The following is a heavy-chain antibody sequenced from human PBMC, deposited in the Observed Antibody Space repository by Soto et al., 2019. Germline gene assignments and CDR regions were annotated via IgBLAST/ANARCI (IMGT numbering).Heavy chain of an antibody. CDR3: ARNRNQSSKTLGMDV. CDR1: GLSFSTHS. J-gene: IGHJ6*02. Sequence: EVQLVESGGGLVEPGGSLRLSCAPSGLSFSTHSMNWVRQAPGKGLEWVSSISSDSYYIYYADSVKGRFTISRDNAKNSLYLQINSLRADDTAVYYCARNRNQSSKTLGMDVWGQGTTVPVSS. V-gene: IGHV3-21*01. CDR2: ISSDSYYI.